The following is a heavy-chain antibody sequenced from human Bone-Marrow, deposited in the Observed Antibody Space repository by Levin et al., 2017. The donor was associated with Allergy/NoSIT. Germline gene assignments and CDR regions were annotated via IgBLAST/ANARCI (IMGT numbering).Heavy chain of an antibody. CDR3: VRAGTRGVTAWFDP. D-gene: IGHD3-10*01. CDR1: GGSISSGGYS. Sequence: LRLSCAVSGGSISSGGYSWSWIRQPPGKGLEWIGDIDHRGRSTYSPFLKSRVTMSVDTSKNQFYLNLSSVTAADTAVYFCVRAGTRGVTAWFDPWGQGTLVTVSS. J-gene: IGHJ5*02. CDR2: IDHRGRS. V-gene: IGHV4-30-2*01.